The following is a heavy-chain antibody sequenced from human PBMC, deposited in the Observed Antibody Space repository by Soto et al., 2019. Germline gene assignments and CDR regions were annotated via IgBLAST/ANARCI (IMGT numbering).Heavy chain of an antibody. D-gene: IGHD2-2*01. Sequence: QVQLVQSGAEVKKPGSSVKVSCKASGGTFSSYAISWVRQAPGQGLEWMGGIFPIFGTANYAQKFQGRVTSTADESTSTAYMELSSLRSEDTAVYDCARPSGPYGSSTSCTQYGMDVWGQGTTVTVSS. CDR2: IFPIFGTA. CDR3: ARPSGPYGSSTSCTQYGMDV. V-gene: IGHV1-69*01. CDR1: GGTFSSYA. J-gene: IGHJ6*02.